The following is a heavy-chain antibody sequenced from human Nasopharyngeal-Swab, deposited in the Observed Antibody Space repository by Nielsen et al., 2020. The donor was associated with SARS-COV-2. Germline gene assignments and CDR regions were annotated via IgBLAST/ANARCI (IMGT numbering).Heavy chain of an antibody. CDR2: IYYSGST. CDR1: GGSISSYY. V-gene: IGHV4-59*01. CDR3: ARGADSSGYSMYYFDY. D-gene: IGHD3-22*01. J-gene: IGHJ4*02. Sequence: SETLSLTCTVSGGSISSYYWSWIRQLPGKGLEWIGYIYYSGSTNYNPSLKSRVTISVDTSKNQFSLKLSSVTAAGTAVYYCARGADSSGYSMYYFDYWGQGTLVTVSS.